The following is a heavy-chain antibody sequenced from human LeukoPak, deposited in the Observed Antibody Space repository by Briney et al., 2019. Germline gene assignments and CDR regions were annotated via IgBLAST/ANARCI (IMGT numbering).Heavy chain of an antibody. CDR2: FDPEDGET. D-gene: IGHD3-22*01. CDR3: ATAFKGYDSSGYYVGVDMSAFDI. CDR1: GYTFTGYY. Sequence: GASVKVSCKASGYTFTGYYMHWVRQAPGKGLEWMGGFDPEDGETIYAQKFQGRVTMTEDTSTDTAYMELSSLRSEDTAVYYCATAFKGYDSSGYYVGVDMSAFDIWGQGTMVTVSS. J-gene: IGHJ3*02. V-gene: IGHV1-24*01.